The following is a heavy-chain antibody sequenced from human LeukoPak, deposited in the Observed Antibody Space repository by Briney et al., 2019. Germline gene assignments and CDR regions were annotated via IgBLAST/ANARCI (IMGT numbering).Heavy chain of an antibody. D-gene: IGHD6-19*01. CDR3: ARVTIAVASTLDY. CDR2: INSDGSST. Sequence: GGSLRLSCAASRFTFSSYWKHSVRQAPGKGLVWVSRINSDGSSTGYADSVKGRFTISRDNAKNTLYLQMNSLRAEDTAVYYCARVTIAVASTLDYWGQGTLVTVSS. V-gene: IGHV3-74*01. J-gene: IGHJ4*02. CDR1: RFTFSSYW.